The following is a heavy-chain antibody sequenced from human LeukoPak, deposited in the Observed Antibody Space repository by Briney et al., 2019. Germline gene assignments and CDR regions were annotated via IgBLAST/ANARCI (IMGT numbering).Heavy chain of an antibody. CDR1: GFTFSNYL. Sequence: GGSLRLSCAVSGFTFSNYLMHWVRQAPGGGVLVWVSRINIDETNAYADSVSGRFTISRDNAKNTLYLQMNSLRAEDTAVYFCGRGGDGIDVWGQGTTVIVSS. J-gene: IGHJ3*01. CDR3: GRGGDGIDV. V-gene: IGHV3-74*01. CDR2: INIDETNA.